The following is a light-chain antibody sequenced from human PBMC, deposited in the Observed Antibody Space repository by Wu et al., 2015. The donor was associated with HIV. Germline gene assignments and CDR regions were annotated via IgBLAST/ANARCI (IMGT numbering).Light chain of an antibody. J-gene: IGKJ4*01. Sequence: EIVMTQSPATLSVSPGERATLSCRASQSVSSSYLAWYQQKPGQAPRLLIYGASSRATGIPDRFSGSGSGTDFTLTISRLEPEDFAVYYCQQYGSSPAPLTFGGGTKVEIK. CDR2: GAS. CDR1: QSVSSSY. CDR3: QQYGSSPAPLT. V-gene: IGKV3-20*01.